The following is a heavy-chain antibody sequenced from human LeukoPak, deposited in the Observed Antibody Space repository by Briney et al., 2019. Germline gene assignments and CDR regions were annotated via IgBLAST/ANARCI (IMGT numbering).Heavy chain of an antibody. V-gene: IGHV4-4*07. CDR1: VGSISSYY. D-gene: IGHD4-17*01. CDR3: ARSGDYVTNDAFDI. CDR2: IYTSGST. Sequence: SETLSLTCTVSVGSISSYYWSWIRQPAGKGLEWIGRIYTSGSTNYNPSLKSRVTMSVDTSKNQFSLKLSSVTAADTAVYYCARSGDYVTNDAFDIWGQGTMVTVSS. J-gene: IGHJ3*02.